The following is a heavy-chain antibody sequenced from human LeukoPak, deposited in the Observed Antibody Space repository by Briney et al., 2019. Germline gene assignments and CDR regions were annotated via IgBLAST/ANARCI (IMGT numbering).Heavy chain of an antibody. V-gene: IGHV3-30*02. J-gene: IGHJ4*02. CDR2: IRYDGSNK. Sequence: TGGSLRLSCAASGFTFSSYGMHWVGQAPGKGLEWVAFIRYDGSNKFYADSVKGRFTISRDNPRNTLYLQMNSLRADDTAMYHCAKEWELTYWGQGTLVTVSS. CDR1: GFTFSSYG. D-gene: IGHD1-26*01. CDR3: AKEWELTY.